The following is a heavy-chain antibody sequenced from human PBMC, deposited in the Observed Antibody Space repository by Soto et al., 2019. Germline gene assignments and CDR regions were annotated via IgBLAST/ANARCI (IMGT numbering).Heavy chain of an antibody. Sequence: QSGGSLRLSCAASGFTFSSYGMHWVRQAPGKGLEWVAVISYDGRNKYYADSVKGRLTISRDNSKNTLYLQMNSLRAEDTALYYCAKDRWHSSSSASYYFDSWGLGTLVTVSS. CDR2: ISYDGRNK. CDR1: GFTFSSYG. CDR3: AKDRWHSSSSASYYFDS. J-gene: IGHJ4*02. V-gene: IGHV3-30*18. D-gene: IGHD6-6*01.